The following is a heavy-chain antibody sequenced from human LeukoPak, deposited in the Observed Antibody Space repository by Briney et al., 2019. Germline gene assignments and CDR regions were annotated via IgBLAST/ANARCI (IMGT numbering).Heavy chain of an antibody. V-gene: IGHV4-4*07. CDR3: ARSKGGRGYYYYYMDV. Sequence: SETLSLTCTVSGGSISRYYWSWIRQPAGKGLEWIGRIYTSGGSNYNPSLKIRVTISVDTSKNQFSLKLNSVTAADTAVYYCARSKGGRGYYYYYMDVWGKGTTVTVSS. CDR1: GGSISRYY. D-gene: IGHD3-16*01. CDR2: IYTSGGS. J-gene: IGHJ6*03.